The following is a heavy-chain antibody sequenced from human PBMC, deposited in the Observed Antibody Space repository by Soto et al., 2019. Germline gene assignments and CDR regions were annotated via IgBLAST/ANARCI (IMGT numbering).Heavy chain of an antibody. V-gene: IGHV4-39*01. Sequence: QLQLQESGPGLVKPSETLSLTCTVSGGSISSSSYYWGWIRQPPGKGLEWIGSIYYSGSTYYNPSRKSRVTISVDTSKTQFSLTLSSVTAADTAVYYCARPVRGWWGGNYYGMDVWGQGTTVTVSS. CDR1: GGSISSSSYY. J-gene: IGHJ6*02. CDR3: ARPVRGWWGGNYYGMDV. CDR2: IYYSGST. D-gene: IGHD2-15*01.